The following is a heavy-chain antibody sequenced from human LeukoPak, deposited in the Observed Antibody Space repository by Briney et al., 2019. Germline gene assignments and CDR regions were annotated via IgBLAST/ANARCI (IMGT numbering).Heavy chain of an antibody. CDR3: AKDITIFGVVITHFDY. D-gene: IGHD3-3*01. CDR1: GFTVSSNY. J-gene: IGHJ4*02. CDR2: ISGSGGST. Sequence: GGSLRLSCAASGFTVSSNYMSWVRQAPGKGLEWVSAISGSGGSTYYADSVKGRFTISRDNSKNTLYLQMNSLRAEDTAVYYCAKDITIFGVVITHFDYWGQGTLVTVSS. V-gene: IGHV3-23*01.